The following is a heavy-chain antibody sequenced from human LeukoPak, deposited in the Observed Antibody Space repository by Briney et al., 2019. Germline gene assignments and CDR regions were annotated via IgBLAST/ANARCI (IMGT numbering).Heavy chain of an antibody. CDR3: ASEDIVVVPAATGGFDY. D-gene: IGHD2-2*01. V-gene: IGHV4-61*02. Sequence: SQTLSLTCTVSGGSVSSGSYYWSWIRQPAGKGLEWIGRIYTSGSTNYNPSLKSRVTISVDTSKNQFSLKLSSVTAADTAVYYCASEDIVVVPAATGGFDYWGQGTLVTVSS. CDR1: GGSVSSGSYY. CDR2: IYTSGST. J-gene: IGHJ4*02.